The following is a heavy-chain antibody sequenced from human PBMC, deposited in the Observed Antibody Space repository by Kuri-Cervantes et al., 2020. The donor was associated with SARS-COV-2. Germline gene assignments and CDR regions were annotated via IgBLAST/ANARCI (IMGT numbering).Heavy chain of an antibody. Sequence: ASVKVSCKASGYTFTSYYMHWVRQAPGQGLEWRGWINPNSGGTNYAQKFQGRVTMTRDTSISTAYMELSRLRSDDTAVYYCARETYLYSSGWFSNFDYWGQGTLVTVSS. V-gene: IGHV1-2*02. CDR2: INPNSGGT. D-gene: IGHD6-19*01. CDR1: GYTFTSYY. J-gene: IGHJ4*02. CDR3: ARETYLYSSGWFSNFDY.